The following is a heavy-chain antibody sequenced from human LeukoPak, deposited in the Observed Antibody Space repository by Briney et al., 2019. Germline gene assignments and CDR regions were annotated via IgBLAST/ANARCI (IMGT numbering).Heavy chain of an antibody. D-gene: IGHD6-13*01. J-gene: IGHJ4*02. V-gene: IGHV1-69*13. CDR2: IIPIFGTA. CDR1: GGTFSSYA. Sequence: ASVKVSCKAPGGTFSSYAISWVRQAPGQGLEWMGGIIPIFGTANYAQKFQGRVTITADESTSTAYMELSSVTAADTAVYYCARAWVGAAAGTFGYWGQGTLVTVSS. CDR3: ARAWVGAAAGTFGY.